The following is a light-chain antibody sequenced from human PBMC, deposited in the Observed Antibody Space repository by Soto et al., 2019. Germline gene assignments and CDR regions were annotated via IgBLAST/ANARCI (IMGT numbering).Light chain of an antibody. J-gene: IGLJ7*01. CDR2: DNY. V-gene: IGLV1-51*01. CDR3: GTWDSSLSAAV. CDR1: SSNIGNNY. Sequence: QSVLTQPPSVSAAPGQTVTISCFGSSSNIGNNYVSWYQQLPGTAPKLLIYDNYKRPSGIPDRFSASKSGTSATLGITGLRTEDEADYYCGTWDSSLSAAVFGGGTQLTVL.